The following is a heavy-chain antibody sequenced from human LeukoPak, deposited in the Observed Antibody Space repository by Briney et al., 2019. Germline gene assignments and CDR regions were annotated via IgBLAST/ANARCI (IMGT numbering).Heavy chain of an antibody. CDR2: ISSSSDYI. CDR3: VKRDYSDYDLRAFDI. V-gene: IGHV3-21*01. CDR1: GFTFTNYH. J-gene: IGHJ3*02. Sequence: GGSLRLSCAASGFTFTNYHMDWVRQAAGKGLEWVSFISSSSDYISYADSVKGRFTISRDNAKNSLYLQMNSLRAEDTAVYYCVKRDYSDYDLRAFDIWGQGTMVTVSS. D-gene: IGHD5-12*01.